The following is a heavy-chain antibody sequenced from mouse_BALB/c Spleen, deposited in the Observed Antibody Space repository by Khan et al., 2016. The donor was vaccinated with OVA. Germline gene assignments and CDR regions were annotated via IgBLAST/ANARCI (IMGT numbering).Heavy chain of an antibody. V-gene: IGHV3-2*02. Sequence: EVQLQESGPGLVKPSQSLSLTCTVTGYSITSNYAWNWIRQFPGNKLEWMGYISYSGSTSYNPSLKSRISITRDTSKNQFFLQLNSVPTEDAATYYCARKKYYGCAVDYWGQGTSVTVSS. CDR2: ISYSGST. CDR3: ARKKYYGCAVDY. D-gene: IGHD1-2*01. J-gene: IGHJ4*01. CDR1: GYSITSNYA.